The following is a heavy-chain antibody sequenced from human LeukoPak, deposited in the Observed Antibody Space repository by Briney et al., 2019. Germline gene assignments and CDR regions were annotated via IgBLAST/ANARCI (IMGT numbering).Heavy chain of an antibody. J-gene: IGHJ5*02. CDR1: GYTFTSYY. Sequence: RASVKVSCKASGYTFTSYYMHWVRQAPGQGLEWMGIINPSGGSTSYARKFQGRVTMTRDTSTSTVYMELSSLRSEDTAVYYCARELIAAAGGFDPWGQGTLVTVSS. CDR3: ARELIAAAGGFDP. V-gene: IGHV1-46*01. CDR2: INPSGGST. D-gene: IGHD6-13*01.